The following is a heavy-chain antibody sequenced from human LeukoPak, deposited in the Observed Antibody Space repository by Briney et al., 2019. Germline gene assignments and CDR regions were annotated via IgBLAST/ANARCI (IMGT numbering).Heavy chain of an antibody. V-gene: IGHV4-31*03. CDR2: IYYSGST. CDR3: ARHPPRGQLGTAFDI. J-gene: IGHJ3*02. Sequence: SETLSLTCTVSGGSISSGGYYWSWIRQHPGKGLEWIGYIYYSGSTYYNPSLKSRVTISVDTSKNHLSLRLTSVTAADTAIYYCARHPPRGQLGTAFDIWGQGTMVTVSS. D-gene: IGHD3-16*01. CDR1: GGSISSGGYY.